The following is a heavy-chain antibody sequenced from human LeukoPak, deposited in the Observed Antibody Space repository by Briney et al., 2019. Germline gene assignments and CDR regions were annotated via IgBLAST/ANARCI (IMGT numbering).Heavy chain of an antibody. J-gene: IGHJ5*02. Sequence: ASVKVSCKASGYTFTGYYMHWVRQAPGQGLEWMGWINPNSGGTNYAQKFQGRVTMTRDTSISTAYMELSRLRSDDTAVYYCARVLNSYDILTGYYKGWFDPWGQGTLVTVSS. CDR2: INPNSGGT. CDR3: ARVLNSYDILTGYYKGWFDP. CDR1: GYTFTGYY. D-gene: IGHD3-9*01. V-gene: IGHV1-2*02.